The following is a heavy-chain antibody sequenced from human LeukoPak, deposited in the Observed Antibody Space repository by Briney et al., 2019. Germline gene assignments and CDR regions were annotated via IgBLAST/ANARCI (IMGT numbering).Heavy chain of an antibody. V-gene: IGHV3-15*01. Sequence: GRSLRLSCAASGFTFSHAWMSWVRQAPGKGLEWVGRIKSKTDGGTADYAAPVKGRFTISRDDSKNTLYLQMNSLKTEDTAVYYCKVGPMFEYWGQGTLVTVSS. CDR3: KVGPMFEY. J-gene: IGHJ4*02. D-gene: IGHD1-26*01. CDR1: GFTFSHAW. CDR2: IKSKTDGGTA.